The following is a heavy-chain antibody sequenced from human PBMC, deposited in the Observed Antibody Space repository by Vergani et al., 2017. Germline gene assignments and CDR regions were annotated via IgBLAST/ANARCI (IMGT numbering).Heavy chain of an antibody. J-gene: IGHJ4*02. CDR3: ADGGRWSQGYFHY. CDR1: GGSISSGYYY. Sequence: QVQLQESGPGLVKPSQTLSLTCTVSGGSISSGYYYWSWIRHPPGQGLEWIGHTYYSGSTYYNPHRKSRVTISVDTSKNQFSLTLSSVTAADTAVYYCADGGRWSQGYFHYWGQGTLVTVSS. D-gene: IGHD3-16*01. V-gene: IGHV4-30-4*08. CDR2: TYYSGST.